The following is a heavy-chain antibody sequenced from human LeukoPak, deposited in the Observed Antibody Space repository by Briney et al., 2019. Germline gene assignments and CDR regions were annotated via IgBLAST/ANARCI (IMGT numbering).Heavy chain of an antibody. Sequence: GGSLRLSCAASGFTFSSYAMSWVRQAPGKGLEWVAVISYDGSNKYYADSVKGRFTISRDNSKNTLYLQMNSLRAEDTAVYYCANTYCSGGSCYSGTLDYWGQGTLVTVSS. CDR3: ANTYCSGGSCYSGTLDY. CDR2: ISYDGSNK. J-gene: IGHJ4*02. V-gene: IGHV3-30*18. D-gene: IGHD2-15*01. CDR1: GFTFSSYA.